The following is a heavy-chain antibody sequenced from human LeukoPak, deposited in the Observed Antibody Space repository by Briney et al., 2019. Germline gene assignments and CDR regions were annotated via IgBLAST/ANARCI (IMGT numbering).Heavy chain of an antibody. J-gene: IGHJ5*02. V-gene: IGHV1-3*01. D-gene: IGHD3-10*01. CDR1: GYTFTSYA. CDR3: ARGRVYYGSGENWFDP. CDR2: INAGNGNT. Sequence: ASVKVSCKASGYTFTSYAMHWVRQAPGQRLEWMGWINAGNGNTKYSQKFQGRVTITRDTSASTAYMELSSPRSEDTAVYYCARGRVYYGSGENWFDPWGQGTLVTVSS.